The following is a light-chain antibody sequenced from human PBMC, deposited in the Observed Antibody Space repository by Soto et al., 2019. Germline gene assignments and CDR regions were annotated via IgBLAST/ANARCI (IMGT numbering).Light chain of an antibody. Sequence: VVTQSTGTLSLSPGERATLSCRASQSVSSNLAWYQQKPGQAPRLLIYGASTRATGIPARFSGSGSGTEFTLTISSLQSEDFAVYYCQQYNNWPPWPFGQGTKVDIK. CDR2: GAS. CDR1: QSVSSN. CDR3: QQYNNWPPWP. V-gene: IGKV3-15*01. J-gene: IGKJ1*01.